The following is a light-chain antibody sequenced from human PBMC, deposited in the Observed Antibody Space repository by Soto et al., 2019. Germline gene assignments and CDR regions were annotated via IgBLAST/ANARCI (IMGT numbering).Light chain of an antibody. CDR3: QQFGSSPWT. Sequence: DIVLTQSPGTLSLSSGERATLSCRASQSVGSSYLAWYQQKPGQAPRLLIYGASNRATGIPDRFSGSRSGTDFTLTISRLEPEDCAVYYCQQFGSSPWTFGQGTKVEIK. CDR2: GAS. J-gene: IGKJ1*01. V-gene: IGKV3-20*01. CDR1: QSVGSSY.